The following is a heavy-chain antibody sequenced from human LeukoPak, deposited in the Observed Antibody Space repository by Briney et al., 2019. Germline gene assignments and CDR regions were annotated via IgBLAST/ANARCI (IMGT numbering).Heavy chain of an antibody. V-gene: IGHV4-4*07. Sequence: SETLSLTCIVAGGSISSDYWSWIRQPAGKGLEWIGRIYTSGSTNYNPSLKSRVTMSVDTSKNQFSLKLSSVTAADTAVYYCARDRYDAFDIWGQGTMVTVSS. J-gene: IGHJ3*02. CDR3: ARDRYDAFDI. CDR2: IYTSGST. CDR1: GGSISSDY.